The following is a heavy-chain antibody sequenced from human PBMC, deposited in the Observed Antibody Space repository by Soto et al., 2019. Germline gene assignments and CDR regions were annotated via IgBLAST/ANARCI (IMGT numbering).Heavy chain of an antibody. CDR2: ISSSSSYI. Sequence: GGSLRLSCAASGFTFSSYSMNWVRQAPGKGLEWVSSISSSSSYIYYADSVKGRFTISRDNAKNSLYLQMNSLRAEDTAVYYCATILIAAAGTGVGDAFDIWGQGTMVTVSS. J-gene: IGHJ3*02. V-gene: IGHV3-21*01. CDR1: GFTFSSYS. CDR3: ATILIAAAGTGVGDAFDI. D-gene: IGHD6-13*01.